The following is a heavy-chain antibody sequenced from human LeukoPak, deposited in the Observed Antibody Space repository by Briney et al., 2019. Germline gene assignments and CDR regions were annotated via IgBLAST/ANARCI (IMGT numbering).Heavy chain of an antibody. D-gene: IGHD1-26*01. Sequence: PGGSLSLSCAASGFTFSSYAMHWVRQAPGKGLEYVSAISSNGGSTYYANSMKGRFTISRDNSKNTLYLHMGSLRVEDMAVYYCARRGSYYGDSMDYWGQGTLVTVSS. V-gene: IGHV3-64*01. CDR2: ISSNGGST. CDR1: GFTFSSYA. CDR3: ARRGSYYGDSMDY. J-gene: IGHJ4*02.